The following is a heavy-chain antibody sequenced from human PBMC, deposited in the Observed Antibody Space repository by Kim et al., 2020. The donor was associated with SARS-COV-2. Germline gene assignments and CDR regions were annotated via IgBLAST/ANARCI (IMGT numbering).Heavy chain of an antibody. Sequence: SETLSLTCTVSGGSISSGGYYWSWIRQHPGKGLEWIGYIYYSGSTYYNPSLKSRVTISVDTSKNQFSLKLSSVTAADTAVYYCAREGSGRYGMDVWGQGTTVTVSS. CDR3: AREGSGRYGMDV. CDR1: GGSISSGGYY. J-gene: IGHJ6*02. V-gene: IGHV4-31*03. D-gene: IGHD3-10*01. CDR2: IYYSGST.